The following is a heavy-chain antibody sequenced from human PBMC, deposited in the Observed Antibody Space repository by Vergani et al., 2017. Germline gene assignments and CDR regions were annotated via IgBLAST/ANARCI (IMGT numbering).Heavy chain of an antibody. CDR2: INSDGSST. CDR1: GFTFSSYW. Sequence: EVQLVESGGGLVQPGGSLRLSCAASGFTFSSYWMHWVRQAPGKGLVWFSRINSDGSSTSYAASVKGRFTISRDKAKNTLYLQMNGLRAGDTAVYYCVGVGAPIDCSSTSCYRTGYYYMDVWGKGTTVTVSS. J-gene: IGHJ6*03. D-gene: IGHD2-2*01. V-gene: IGHV3-74*01. CDR3: VGVGAPIDCSSTSCYRTGYYYMDV.